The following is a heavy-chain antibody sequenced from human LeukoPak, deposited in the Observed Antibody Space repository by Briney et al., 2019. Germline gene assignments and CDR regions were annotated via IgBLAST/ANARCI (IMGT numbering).Heavy chain of an antibody. CDR3: AHRHLYSSGSGFNYFDS. V-gene: IGHV2-5*02. D-gene: IGHD6-19*01. J-gene: IGHJ4*02. Sequence: KESGPTLVKPTQTLTLTCTFSGFSLSTSGVGVGWIRQPPGKALEWLALIYWDDDKRYSPSLKSRLTITKDTSKNQVVLTMTNMDPVDTATYYCAHRHLYSSGSGFNYFDSWGQGTLVTVSS. CDR2: IYWDDDK. CDR1: GFSLSTSGVG.